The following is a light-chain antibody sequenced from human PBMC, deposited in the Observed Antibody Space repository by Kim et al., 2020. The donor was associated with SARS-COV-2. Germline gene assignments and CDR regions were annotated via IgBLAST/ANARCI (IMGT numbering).Light chain of an antibody. J-gene: IGKJ2*01. CDR1: HSVSSKF. CDR2: DAS. V-gene: IGKV3-20*01. Sequence: NVLTQSPDTLSLSPGERATLSCRASHSVSSKFLAWYQQKPGQAPRLLIYDASRRATGIPDRFSGSGSGTDFTLTISRLEPEDFAVYYCQQYSSSLYTFGQGTKLGI. CDR3: QQYSSSLYT.